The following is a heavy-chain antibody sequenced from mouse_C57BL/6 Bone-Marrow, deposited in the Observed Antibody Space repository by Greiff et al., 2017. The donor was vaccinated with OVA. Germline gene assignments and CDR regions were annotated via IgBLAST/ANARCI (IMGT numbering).Heavy chain of an antibody. J-gene: IGHJ3*01. CDR3: ARGAY. Sequence: VQLQQSGAELVKPEASVKFSCKASGYAFSNYWMNWVKQRPGKGLEWIGLIYPGDGDTNYNGKFKGKATLTADQSSSTAYMHLSSLTAADSAVYFCARGAYWGQGTLVTVSA. CDR1: GYAFSNYW. CDR2: IYPGDGDT. V-gene: IGHV1-80*01.